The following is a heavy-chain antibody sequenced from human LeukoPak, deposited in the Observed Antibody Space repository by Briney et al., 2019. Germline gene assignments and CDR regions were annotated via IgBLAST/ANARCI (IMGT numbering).Heavy chain of an antibody. CDR2: ISWNSGSI. CDR3: AKDRDDFWSAYDFDY. CDR1: GFTFDDYA. D-gene: IGHD3-3*01. J-gene: IGHJ4*02. V-gene: IGHV3-9*01. Sequence: PGRSLRLSCAASGFTFDDYAMHWVRQAPGKGLEWVSGISWNSGSIGYADSVKGRFTISRDNAKNSLYLQMNSLRAEDTAVYYCAKDRDDFWSAYDFDYWGQGTLVTVSS.